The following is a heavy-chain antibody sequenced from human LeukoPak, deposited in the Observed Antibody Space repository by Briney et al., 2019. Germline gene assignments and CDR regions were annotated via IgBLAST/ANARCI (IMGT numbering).Heavy chain of an antibody. D-gene: IGHD6-19*01. CDR2: ISSSSSYI. Sequence: PGGSLRLSCAASGFTFSTYSMNWVRQAPGKGLEWVSSISSSSSYIYYADSLKGRFTISRDNAKNSLYLQMNSLRAEDTAVYYCARGGTCGWYRFDYWGQGTLVTVSS. V-gene: IGHV3-21*01. CDR3: ARGGTCGWYRFDY. J-gene: IGHJ4*02. CDR1: GFTFSTYS.